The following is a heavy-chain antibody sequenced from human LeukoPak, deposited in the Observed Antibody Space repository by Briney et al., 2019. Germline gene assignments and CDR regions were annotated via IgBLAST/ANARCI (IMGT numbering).Heavy chain of an antibody. CDR3: AELGITMIGVV. D-gene: IGHD3-10*02. CDR1: GFTFSSYE. Sequence: GGPLRHSRAPSGFTFSSYEMNWDRQAPGKGPEWVSYISSSCTTIYYADSVKGRFTISRDNAKYSLYLQMNSLRAEDTAVYYCAELGITMIGVVWGKGTTVTISS. V-gene: IGHV3-48*03. CDR2: ISSSCTTI. J-gene: IGHJ6*04.